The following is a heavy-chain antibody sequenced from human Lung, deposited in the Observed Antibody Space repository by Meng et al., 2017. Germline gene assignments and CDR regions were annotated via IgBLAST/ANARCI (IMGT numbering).Heavy chain of an antibody. CDR2: ISTSGSNI. V-gene: IGHV3-48*03. J-gene: IGHJ4*02. CDR3: ERDYRQRGYTGTYIL. CDR1: GFAFSSHE. Sequence: GESLKISCAASGFAFSSHEMHWVRQAPGKGLEWVSYISTSGSNIYYADSVKGRFTMSRDNSRNSLYLQMNSLRAEDTDVYYCERDYRQRGYTGTYILWGQGTLVTVSS. D-gene: IGHD1-26*01.